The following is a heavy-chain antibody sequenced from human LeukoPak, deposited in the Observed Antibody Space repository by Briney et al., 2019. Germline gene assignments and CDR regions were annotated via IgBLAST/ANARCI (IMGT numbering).Heavy chain of an antibody. CDR3: ARDVGYSGYDFA. Sequence: XXGLXXXSRINNEGTTISYADSVKGRFSISRDNAKNSLYLQMNSLRAEDTAVYYCARDVGYSGYDFAWGQGTLVTVSS. V-gene: IGHV3-74*01. D-gene: IGHD5-12*01. J-gene: IGHJ4*02. CDR2: INNEGTTI.